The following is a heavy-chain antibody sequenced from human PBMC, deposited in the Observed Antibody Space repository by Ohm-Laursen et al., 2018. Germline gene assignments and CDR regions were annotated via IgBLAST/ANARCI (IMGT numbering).Heavy chain of an antibody. J-gene: IGHJ6*02. V-gene: IGHV3-30*03. D-gene: IGHD5-18*01. CDR1: GFTFNNYG. Sequence: SLRLSCAASGFTFNNYGMYWARQAPGKGPECVAIISYDGSNKYYVDSVKGRFTISRDNSKNTLYLQMNSLRAEDTAVYYCARAEYSYGNYYYYGMDVWGQGTTVTVSS. CDR2: ISYDGSNK. CDR3: ARAEYSYGNYYYYGMDV.